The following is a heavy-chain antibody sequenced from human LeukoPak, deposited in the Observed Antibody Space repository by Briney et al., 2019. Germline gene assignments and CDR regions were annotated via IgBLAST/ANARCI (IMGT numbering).Heavy chain of an antibody. CDR2: IQQHGSET. J-gene: IGHJ1*01. D-gene: IGHD2-2*01. CDR3: ATYSSSNGREFQY. Sequence: GGSLRLSCAASGFSFSTNWMSWVRQAPGKGLEWVANIQQHGSETYYGDSVKGRFTISRDNAKNSLYLQMNSLRSEDTAVYYCATYSSSNGREFQYWGQGTLVTVSS. V-gene: IGHV3-7*01. CDR1: GFSFSTNW.